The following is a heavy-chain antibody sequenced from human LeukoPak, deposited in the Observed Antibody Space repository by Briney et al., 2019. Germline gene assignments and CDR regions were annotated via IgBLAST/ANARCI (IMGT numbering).Heavy chain of an antibody. J-gene: IGHJ4*02. V-gene: IGHV3-23*01. D-gene: IGHD5-18*01. Sequence: GGSLRLSCAASGFAFTTYAMSWVRQAPGKGLEWVSGISGSDGTTYYADSVKGRFTISRDNSKNTLYLQMNGLRAEDTAVYYCAKDMIHELWPDGYYFDYWGQGTLVTVSS. CDR2: ISGSDGTT. CDR3: AKDMIHELWPDGYYFDY. CDR1: GFAFTTYA.